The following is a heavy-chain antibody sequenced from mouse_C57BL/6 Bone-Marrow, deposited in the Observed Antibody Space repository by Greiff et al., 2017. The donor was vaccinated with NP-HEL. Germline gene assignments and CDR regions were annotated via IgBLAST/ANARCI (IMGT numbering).Heavy chain of an antibody. CDR3: ARFGFYYYGSSPWL. CDR2: ISYDGSN. V-gene: IGHV3-6*01. J-gene: IGHJ3*01. Sequence: VQLKESGPGLVKPSQSLSLTCSVTGYSITSGYYWNWIRQFPGNKLEWMGYISYDGSNNYNPSLKNRISITRDPSKNQFFLKLNSVTTEDTATYYCARFGFYYYGSSPWLRGQGTLVTVSA. D-gene: IGHD1-1*01. CDR1: GYSITSGYY.